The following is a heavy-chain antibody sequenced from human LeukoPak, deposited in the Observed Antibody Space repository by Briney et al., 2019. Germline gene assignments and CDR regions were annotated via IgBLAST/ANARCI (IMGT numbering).Heavy chain of an antibody. CDR3: ARDMGYCSGGSCYGRRYFDY. CDR2: IGGSGRTI. Sequence: GSLRLSCAASGFPFSSYEMNWVRQAPGKGLEWVSYIGGSGRTIHYADSVKGRFTVSRDNAKNSLYLQMNSLRAEDTAVYYCARDMGYCSGGSCYGRRYFDYWGQGTLVTVSS. D-gene: IGHD2-15*01. V-gene: IGHV3-48*03. CDR1: GFPFSSYE. J-gene: IGHJ4*02.